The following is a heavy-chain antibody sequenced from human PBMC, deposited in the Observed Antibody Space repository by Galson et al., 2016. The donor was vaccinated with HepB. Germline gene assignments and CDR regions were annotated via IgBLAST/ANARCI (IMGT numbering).Heavy chain of an antibody. Sequence: SLRLSCAASGFTFSGSTMHWVRQASGKGLEWVGRINHKAYRYAKAYSASGQVRFTSSRDDYTNTAYLQMNSLKTEDTAVYYCTRQVPITKVRGVYPKYADDYYYMDVWGKGTTVTVSS. CDR2: INHKAYRYAK. V-gene: IGHV3-73*01. D-gene: IGHD3-10*01. CDR3: TRQVPITKVRGVYPKYADDYYYMDV. J-gene: IGHJ6*03. CDR1: GFTFSGST.